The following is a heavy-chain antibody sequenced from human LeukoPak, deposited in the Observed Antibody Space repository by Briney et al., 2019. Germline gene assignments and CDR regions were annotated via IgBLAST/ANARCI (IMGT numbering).Heavy chain of an antibody. CDR2: ISAYNGNT. V-gene: IGHV1-18*01. J-gene: IGHJ6*02. CDR3: ARSLAAAPSGYGMDV. D-gene: IGHD2-15*01. CDR1: GYIFTSYS. Sequence: ASVKVSCKASGYIFTSYSITWVRQAPGQGLEWMGWISAYNGNTNYAQKVQGRVTMTTDTSTSTAYMELRSLRSDDTVVYYCARSLAAAPSGYGMDVWGQGTTVTVSS.